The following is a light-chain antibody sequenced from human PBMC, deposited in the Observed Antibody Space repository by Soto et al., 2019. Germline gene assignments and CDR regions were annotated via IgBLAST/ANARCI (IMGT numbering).Light chain of an antibody. Sequence: EIVLTQSPYTLSLYPRERATLSCRASQSVSSYLALYQQKPGQPPRLLIYDASNRATGIPARFSGSGSGTDFTLTISSLEPEDFAVYYCQQRSNWQVTFGQGTDWRI. CDR2: DAS. CDR1: QSVSSY. CDR3: QQRSNWQVT. J-gene: IGKJ5*01. V-gene: IGKV3-11*01.